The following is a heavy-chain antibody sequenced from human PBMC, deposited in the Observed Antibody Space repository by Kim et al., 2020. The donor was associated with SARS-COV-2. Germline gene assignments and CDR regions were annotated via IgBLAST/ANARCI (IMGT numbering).Heavy chain of an antibody. Sequence: ASVKVSCKAPGFTFTGYYVHWLRQAPGQGLEWMGWINLNGGDTNYAQTFEGRVTMTRDTSISTVYMDLTSLRYDDTAVYYCARGDQPSNFHDSSGHYDSWGQGTPVTVPA. V-gene: IGHV1-2*02. CDR1: GFTFTGYY. CDR3: ARGDQPSNFHDSSGHYDS. CDR2: INLNGGDT. J-gene: IGHJ4*02. D-gene: IGHD3-22*01.